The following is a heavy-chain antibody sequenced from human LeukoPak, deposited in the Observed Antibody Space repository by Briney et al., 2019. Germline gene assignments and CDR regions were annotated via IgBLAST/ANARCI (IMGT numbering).Heavy chain of an antibody. CDR1: GGTFSSYA. D-gene: IGHD5-12*01. Sequence: ASVKVSCKASGGTFSSYAISWVRQAPGQGLEWMGGFDPEDGETIYAQKFQGRVTMTEDTSTDTAYMELSSLRSEDTAVYYCAKKKWGGGYSGYAYDYWGQGTLVTVSS. J-gene: IGHJ4*02. V-gene: IGHV1-24*01. CDR2: FDPEDGET. CDR3: AKKKWGGGYSGYAYDY.